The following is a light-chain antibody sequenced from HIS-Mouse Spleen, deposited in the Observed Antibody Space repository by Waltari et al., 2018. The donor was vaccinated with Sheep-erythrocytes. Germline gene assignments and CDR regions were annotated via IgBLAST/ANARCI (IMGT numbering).Light chain of an antibody. CDR2: AAS. Sequence: DIQMTQSPSSLSASVGDRVTITCRASQSISSYLNWYQQKPGKAPKLLIYAASSLQSGVPSRFSGSGSGTDFTLKISRVEAEDVGVYYCMQALQTPVSLNGYTFGQGTKLEIK. V-gene: IGKV1-39*01. J-gene: IGKJ2*01. CDR3: MQALQTPVSLNGYT. CDR1: QSISSY.